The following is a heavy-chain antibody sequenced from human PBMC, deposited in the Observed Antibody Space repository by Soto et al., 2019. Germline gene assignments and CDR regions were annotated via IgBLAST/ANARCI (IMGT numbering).Heavy chain of an antibody. Sequence: PXGSLRLSCVASGFTLSSYWMTWVRQTPGKGLECVANIRQDGSEKYYADSVKGRFTISRDNAKNSLYLQMNSLRVEDSAVYYCARQTRAPEHSGQGSLVTVSS. CDR3: ARQTRAPEH. D-gene: IGHD3-10*01. CDR2: IRQDGSEK. V-gene: IGHV3-7*03. CDR1: GFTLSSYW. J-gene: IGHJ1*01.